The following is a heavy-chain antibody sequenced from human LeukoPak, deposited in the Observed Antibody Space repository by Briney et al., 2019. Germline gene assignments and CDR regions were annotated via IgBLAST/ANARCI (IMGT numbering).Heavy chain of an antibody. J-gene: IGHJ4*02. V-gene: IGHV4-39*01. D-gene: IGHD3-9*01. CDR1: GGSISSSSYY. Sequence: PSETLSLTCTVSGGSISSSSYYWGWIRQPPGKGLEWIGSIYYSGSTYYNPSLKSRVTISVDTSKNQFSLKLSSVTAADTAVYYCARQYYDILTGYYTDYYFDHWGQGTLVTVSS. CDR3: ARQYYDILTGYYTDYYFDH. CDR2: IYYSGST.